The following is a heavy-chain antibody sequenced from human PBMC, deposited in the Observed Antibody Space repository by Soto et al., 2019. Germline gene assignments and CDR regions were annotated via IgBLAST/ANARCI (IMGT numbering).Heavy chain of an antibody. V-gene: IGHV4-59*02. CDR2: IHYTGRT. Sequence: PSETLSLTCTVSRGSVNSYYWTWIRQPPGKELEWIGYIHYTGRTNCNPSLKSRITMSVDTSKNQFSLRLSSVTAADTAIYYCARDLTIGGFFDPWGQGTLVTVSS. D-gene: IGHD3-10*01. CDR3: ARDLTIGGFFDP. J-gene: IGHJ5*02. CDR1: RGSVNSYY.